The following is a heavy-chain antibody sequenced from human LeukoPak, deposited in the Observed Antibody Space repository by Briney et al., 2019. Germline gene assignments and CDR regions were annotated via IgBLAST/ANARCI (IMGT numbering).Heavy chain of an antibody. CDR1: GYTFTSYD. V-gene: IGHV1-18*01. J-gene: IGHJ4*02. D-gene: IGHD6-6*01. Sequence: SVKVSCKASGYTFTSYDINWVRQATGQGLEWMGWISAYNGNTNYAQKLQGRVTMTTDTSTSTAYMELRSLRSGDTAVYYCARGHSSSPEYYFDYWGQGTLVTVSS. CDR3: ARGHSSSPEYYFDY. CDR2: ISAYNGNT.